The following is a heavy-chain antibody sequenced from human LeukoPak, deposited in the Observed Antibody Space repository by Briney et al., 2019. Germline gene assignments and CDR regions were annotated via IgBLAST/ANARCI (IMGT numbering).Heavy chain of an antibody. CDR3: ARVNCGGDCYSDRGAFDI. V-gene: IGHV1-46*01. J-gene: IGHJ3*02. D-gene: IGHD2-21*02. CDR1: GYTFTSYY. CDR2: INPSGGST. Sequence: ASVKVSCKASGYTFTSYYMHWVRQAPGQGLEWMGIINPSGGSTSYAQKFQGRVTMTRDMSTSTAYMELSSLRSEDTAVYYCARVNCGGDCYSDRGAFDIWGQGTMVAVSS.